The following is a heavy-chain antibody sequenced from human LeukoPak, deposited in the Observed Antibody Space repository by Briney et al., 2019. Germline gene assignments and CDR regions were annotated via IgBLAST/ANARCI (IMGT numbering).Heavy chain of an antibody. V-gene: IGHV4-59*11. J-gene: IGHJ4*02. CDR3: ARQSISGSSLSYFDY. Sequence: PSETLSLTCTVSGGSISSHYWSWIRQPPGKGLEWIGNIYDSGSTSYNPSLKSRVTISVDTSKNQCFLKLSSVTAADTAVYYCARQSISGSSLSYFDYWGQGTLVNVSS. CDR2: IYDSGST. D-gene: IGHD3-22*01. CDR1: GGSISSHY.